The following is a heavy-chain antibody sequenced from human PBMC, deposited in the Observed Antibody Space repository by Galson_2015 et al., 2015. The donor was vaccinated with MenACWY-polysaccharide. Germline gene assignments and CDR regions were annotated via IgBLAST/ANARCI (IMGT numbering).Heavy chain of an antibody. V-gene: IGHV3-9*01. J-gene: IGHJ4*02. CDR2: ISWNSGSI. CDR1: GFTFDDYA. Sequence: SLRLSCAASGFTFDDYAMHWVRQAPGKGLEWVSGISWNSGSIGYADSVKGRFTISRDNAKNSLYLQMNSLRAEDTALYYCAKTDSSGYYLDYWGQGTLVTVSS. CDR3: AKTDSSGYYLDY. D-gene: IGHD3-22*01.